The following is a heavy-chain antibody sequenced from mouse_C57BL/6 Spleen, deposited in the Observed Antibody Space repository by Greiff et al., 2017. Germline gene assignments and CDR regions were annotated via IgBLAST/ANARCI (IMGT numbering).Heavy chain of an antibody. Sequence: VQLQESGAELARPGASVKLSCKASGYTFTSYGISWVKQRTGQGLEWIGEIYPRSGNTYYNEKFKGKATLTAAKSSSTAYMELRSLTSEDSAVYFCARGGIYYYGSSFSYYFDYWGQGTTLTVSS. CDR2: IYPRSGNT. D-gene: IGHD1-1*01. V-gene: IGHV1-81*01. CDR1: GYTFTSYG. CDR3: ARGGIYYYGSSFSYYFDY. J-gene: IGHJ2*01.